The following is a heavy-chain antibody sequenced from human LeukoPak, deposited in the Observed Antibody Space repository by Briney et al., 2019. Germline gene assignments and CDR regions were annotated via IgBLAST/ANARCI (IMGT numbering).Heavy chain of an antibody. CDR2: ISSNGGST. CDR1: GFTFSSYA. D-gene: IGHD3-10*02. J-gene: IGHJ6*03. Sequence: GGSLRLSCAASGFTFSSYAMHWARQAPGKGLEYVSAISSNGGSTYYANSVKGRFTISRDNSKNTLYLQMGSLRAEDMAVYYCARAGSGTTFGPLFYYYYMDVWGKGTTVTVSS. V-gene: IGHV3-64*01. CDR3: ARAGSGTTFGPLFYYYYMDV.